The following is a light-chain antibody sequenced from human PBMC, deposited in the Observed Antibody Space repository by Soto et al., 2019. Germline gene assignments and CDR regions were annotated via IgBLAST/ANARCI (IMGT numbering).Light chain of an antibody. CDR2: AAS. V-gene: IGKV1-39*01. CDR1: QSINTF. Sequence: DIQMTQSPSSLSASVGDRVSVTCRASQSINTFLNWYQQRPGEAPKLLIYAASSLQSAVPSRFSGSGSGADFTLTIGSLQPEDFATYYCQQSYTTPRTFGQGTKVEVK. CDR3: QQSYTTPRT. J-gene: IGKJ1*01.